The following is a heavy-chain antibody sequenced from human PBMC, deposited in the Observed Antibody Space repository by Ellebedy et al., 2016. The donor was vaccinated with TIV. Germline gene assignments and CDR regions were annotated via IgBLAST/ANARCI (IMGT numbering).Heavy chain of an antibody. CDR2: ITDNGVST. V-gene: IGHV3-64D*06. CDR3: VRENWGTRQYDGNWFGP. Sequence: PGGSLRLSCAASGFTFSLYSMNWVRQAPGTGLEYVSAITDNGVSTFYADSVRGRFTISRDNSKNTLYLHMSYLRPDDTALYHCVRENWGTRQYDGNWFGPWGQGTLVTVSS. CDR1: GFTFSLYS. J-gene: IGHJ5*02. D-gene: IGHD3-10*01.